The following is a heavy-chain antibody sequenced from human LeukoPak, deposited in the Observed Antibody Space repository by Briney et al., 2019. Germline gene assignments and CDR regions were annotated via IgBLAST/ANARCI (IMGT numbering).Heavy chain of an antibody. CDR3: AREGGSYRPIDY. V-gene: IGHV3-64*01. D-gene: IGHD1-26*01. Sequence: GGSLRLSCAASGFTFSSYAMHWVRQAPGKGLEYVSSISSNGGSTYYANSVKGRFTISRDNSKNTLYLQMGSLRAEDMAVYYLAREGGSYRPIDYLGQGTLVTVSS. CDR2: ISSNGGST. J-gene: IGHJ4*02. CDR1: GFTFSSYA.